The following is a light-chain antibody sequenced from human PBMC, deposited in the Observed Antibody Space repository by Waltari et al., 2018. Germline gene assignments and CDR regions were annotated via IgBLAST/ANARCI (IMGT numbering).Light chain of an antibody. V-gene: IGKV3-15*01. J-gene: IGKJ2*01. CDR1: QSVSSN. Sequence: EIVMTQSPATLSVSPGERATLTGRASQSVSSNLAWYHQKPGQAPRLLIYGASTRATGIPARFSGSGSGTEFTLTISSLQSEDFAVYYCQQYNNWPLYTFGQGTKLEIK. CDR2: GAS. CDR3: QQYNNWPLYT.